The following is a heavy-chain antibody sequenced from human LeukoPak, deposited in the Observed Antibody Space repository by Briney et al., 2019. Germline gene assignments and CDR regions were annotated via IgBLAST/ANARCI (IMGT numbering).Heavy chain of an antibody. V-gene: IGHV4-4*07. CDR2: IYTSGST. Sequence: SETLSLTCTVSGGSVSSYYWSWIRQPAGKGLEWIGRIYTSGSTNYNPSLKSRVTMSVDTSKNQFFLKLSSVTAADTAVYYCARAGRIAARPRYYYYMDVWGKGTTVTVSS. CDR1: GGSVSSYY. D-gene: IGHD6-6*01. J-gene: IGHJ6*03. CDR3: ARAGRIAARPRYYYYMDV.